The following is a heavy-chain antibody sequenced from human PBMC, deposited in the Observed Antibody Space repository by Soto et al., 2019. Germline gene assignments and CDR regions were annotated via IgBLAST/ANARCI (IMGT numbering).Heavy chain of an antibody. V-gene: IGHV4-30-2*01. CDR3: ARDETYISSLAY. CDR2: ISHSGST. Sequence: SETLSLTCAVSGGSVSSTDYSWSWIRQPPGKGLEWIGYISHSGSTYYNPSLKSRVTISVDRSKNQFSLKLTSVTAADTAVYYCARDETYISSLAYWGQGTLVTVSS. D-gene: IGHD6-6*01. J-gene: IGHJ4*02. CDR1: GGSVSSTDYS.